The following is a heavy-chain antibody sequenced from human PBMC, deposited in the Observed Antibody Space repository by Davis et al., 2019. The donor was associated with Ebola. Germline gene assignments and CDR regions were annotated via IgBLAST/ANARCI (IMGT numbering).Heavy chain of an antibody. J-gene: IGHJ6*02. V-gene: IGHV1-69-2*01. D-gene: IGHD3-9*01. Sequence: VKVSCKASSYIFFYYYIHWVQGAPGKGLEWVGLVDPKGGKTVYAEKFQDRVAISADKSTDTVYMELSSLRYEDTAVYYCATLDILTAYIPYAMDVWGQGTTVTVSS. CDR2: VDPKGGKT. CDR3: ATLDILTAYIPYAMDV. CDR1: SYIFFYYY.